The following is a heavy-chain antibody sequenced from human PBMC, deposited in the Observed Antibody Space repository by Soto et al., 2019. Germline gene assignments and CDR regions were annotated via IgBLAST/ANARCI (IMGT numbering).Heavy chain of an antibody. Sequence: SETLSLTCAVSGGSISSGGYSWSWIRQPPGKGLEWIGYIYHSGSTYYNPSLKSRVTISVDTSKNQFSLKLSSVTAADTAVYYCARDRTDYGGIMTDYWGQGTLVTVSS. CDR2: IYHSGST. V-gene: IGHV4-30-2*01. J-gene: IGHJ4*02. CDR1: GGSISSGGYS. CDR3: ARDRTDYGGIMTDY. D-gene: IGHD4-17*01.